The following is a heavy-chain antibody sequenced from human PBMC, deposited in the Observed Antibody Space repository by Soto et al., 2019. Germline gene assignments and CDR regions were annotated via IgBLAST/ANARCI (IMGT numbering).Heavy chain of an antibody. CDR2: IIPIFGTA. V-gene: IGHV1-69*12. CDR3: AIARSGGVVVAAYYFYGMDV. J-gene: IGHJ6*02. D-gene: IGHD2-15*01. Sequence: QVQLVQSGAEVKKPGSSVKVSCKASGGTFSSYAISWVRQAPGPGLEWMGGIIPIFGTANYAQKFQGRVTITADESTSTAYMELSSLRSEDTAVYFCAIARSGGVVVAAYYFYGMDVWGQGTTFTVSS. CDR1: GGTFSSYA.